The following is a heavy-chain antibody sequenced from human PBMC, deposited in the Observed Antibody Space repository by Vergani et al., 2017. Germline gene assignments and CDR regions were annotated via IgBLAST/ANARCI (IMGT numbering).Heavy chain of an antibody. J-gene: IGHJ6*02. CDR2: ISSSSSYI. CDR1: GFTFTAPG. D-gene: IGHD1-14*01. Sequence: EVQLVESGGGVVRPGGSLRLSCVASGFTFTAPGLNWVRQAPGKGLEWVSSISSSSSYIYYADSVKGRFTISRDNAKNSLYLQMNSLRAEDTAVYYCARDISSPGGYYYYYYGMDVWGQGTTVTVSS. CDR3: ARDISSPGGYYYYYYGMDV. V-gene: IGHV3-21*01.